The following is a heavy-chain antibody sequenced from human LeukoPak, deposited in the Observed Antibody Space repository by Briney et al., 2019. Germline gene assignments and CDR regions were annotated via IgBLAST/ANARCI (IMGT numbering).Heavy chain of an antibody. D-gene: IGHD6-6*01. CDR1: GFTFGDYA. V-gene: IGHV3-74*01. J-gene: IGHJ4*02. CDR2: INSDGSST. CDR3: ARGSALGDY. Sequence: PGRSLRLSCTASGFTFGDYAMSWVRQAPGKGLVWVSRINSDGSSTSYADSVKGRFTISRDNAKNTLYLQMNSLRAEDTAVYYCARGSALGDYWGQGTLVTVSS.